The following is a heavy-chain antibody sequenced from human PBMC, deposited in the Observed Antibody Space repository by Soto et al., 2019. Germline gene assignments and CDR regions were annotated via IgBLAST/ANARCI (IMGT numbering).Heavy chain of an antibody. Sequence: GGSLRLSCAASGFNFSSYAMHWVRQAPGKGLEWVAVISYDGSNKYYADSVKGRFTISRDNSKNTLYLQMNSLRAEDTAVYYCARDLAPYYGGNYYGMDVWGQGTTVTVSS. CDR3: ARDLAPYYGGNYYGMDV. J-gene: IGHJ6*02. CDR1: GFNFSSYA. D-gene: IGHD4-17*01. CDR2: ISYDGSNK. V-gene: IGHV3-30*04.